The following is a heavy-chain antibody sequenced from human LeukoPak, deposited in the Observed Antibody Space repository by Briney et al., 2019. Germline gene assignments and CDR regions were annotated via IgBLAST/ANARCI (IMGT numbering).Heavy chain of an antibody. V-gene: IGHV1-69*13. CDR3: ARGAHYDFWSGSYAGMDV. CDR1: GYTFTSYD. D-gene: IGHD3-3*01. J-gene: IGHJ6*02. CDR2: IIPIFGTA. Sequence: VASVKVSCKASGYTFTSYDINWVRQAPGQGLEWMGGIIPIFGTANYAQKFQGRVTITADESTSTAYMELSSLRSEDTAVYYCARGAHYDFWSGSYAGMDVWGQGTTVTVSS.